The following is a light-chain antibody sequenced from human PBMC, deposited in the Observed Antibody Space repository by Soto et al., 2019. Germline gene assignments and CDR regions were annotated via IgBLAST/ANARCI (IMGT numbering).Light chain of an antibody. CDR1: QSISSW. J-gene: IGKJ2*01. Sequence: DIQMTQSPSTLSASVGDRVTITCRASQSISSWLAWYQQKPGKAPKLLIYKASSLESGVPSRFSGSGSGTEFNLTISSLQLDDFATYYRQQYNSYPYTFGQGTKLEIK. CDR3: QQYNSYPYT. CDR2: KAS. V-gene: IGKV1-5*03.